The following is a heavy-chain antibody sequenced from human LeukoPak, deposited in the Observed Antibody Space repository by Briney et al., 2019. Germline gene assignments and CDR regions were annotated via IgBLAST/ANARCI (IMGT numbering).Heavy chain of an antibody. CDR2: IWYDGSKK. V-gene: IGHV3-33*01. D-gene: IGHD3-22*01. CDR3: AREPYGYYGDYAFDI. CDR1: GFTFSSHG. J-gene: IGHJ3*02. Sequence: PERSLRLSCAASGFTFSSHGMHWVRQAPGKGPEWVAMIWYDGSKKYYGDSVKGRFTVSRDNSKNTVDLQMNSLRVEDTAVYYCAREPYGYYGDYAFDIWGQGTLVTVSS.